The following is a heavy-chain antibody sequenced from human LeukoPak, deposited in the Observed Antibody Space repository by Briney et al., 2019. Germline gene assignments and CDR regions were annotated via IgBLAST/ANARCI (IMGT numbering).Heavy chain of an antibody. CDR1: GFTFSSYG. Sequence: GGSLRLSCAASGFTFSSYGMHWVRQAPGKGLEWVAVIYSGGSTYYADSVKGRFTISRDNSKNTLYLQMNSLRAEDTAVYYCAKDMLAYDVFDIWGQGTMVTVSS. D-gene: IGHD2-8*01. CDR3: AKDMLAYDVFDI. CDR2: IYSGGST. V-gene: IGHV3-NL1*01. J-gene: IGHJ3*02.